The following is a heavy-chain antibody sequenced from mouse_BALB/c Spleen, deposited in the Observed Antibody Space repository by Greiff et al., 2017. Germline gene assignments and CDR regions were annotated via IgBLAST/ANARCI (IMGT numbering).Heavy chain of an antibody. CDR3: TRERAWDDYDVGFAY. V-gene: IGHV1S22*01. D-gene: IGHD2-4*01. Sequence: LQQPGSELVRPGASVKLSCKASGYTFTSYWMHWVKQRHGQGLEWIGNIYPGSGSTNYDEKFKSKGTLTVDTSSSTAYMHLSSLTSEDSAVYYCTRERAWDDYDVGFAYWGQGTLVTVSA. CDR1: GYTFTSYW. J-gene: IGHJ3*01. CDR2: IYPGSGST.